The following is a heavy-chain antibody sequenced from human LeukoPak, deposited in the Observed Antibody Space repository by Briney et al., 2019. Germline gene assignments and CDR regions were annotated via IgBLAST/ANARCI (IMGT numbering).Heavy chain of an antibody. V-gene: IGHV3-48*01. CDR1: GFPFSSYS. CDR3: ARHTAMAVLDY. Sequence: GGSLSLSFAASGFPFSSYSMTWFRQAPGKGLDWVSYISSSSSTIYYADSVKGRFTISRDNAKNSLYLQMNSLRAEDTAVYYCARHTAMAVLDYWGQGTLVTVSS. J-gene: IGHJ4*02. CDR2: ISSSSSTI. D-gene: IGHD5-18*01.